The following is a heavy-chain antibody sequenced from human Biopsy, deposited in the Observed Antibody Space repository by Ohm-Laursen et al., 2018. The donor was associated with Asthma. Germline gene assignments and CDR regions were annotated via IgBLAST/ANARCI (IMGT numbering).Heavy chain of an antibody. Sequence: SLRLSCAASGFTVSTNGMSWARQTPGKGLEWVATLTGDGSQKFYVDSVTGRFTISRDNSKNSLFLQMSSLRAEDTAVYFCARSVQAEEGIFWGQGARVIVSS. D-gene: IGHD2-15*01. CDR2: LTGDGSQK. CDR1: GFTVSTNG. CDR3: ARSVQAEEGIF. V-gene: IGHV3-7*01. J-gene: IGHJ4*02.